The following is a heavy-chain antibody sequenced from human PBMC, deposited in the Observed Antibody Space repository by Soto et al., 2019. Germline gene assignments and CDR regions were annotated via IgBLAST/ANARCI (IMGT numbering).Heavy chain of an antibody. CDR3: AREFIVGAKYVDY. Sequence: SETMSLTCAVSGDSIISIYHWAWIRQSPGRGLEWIASIYHTGTTYYTPSLESRVTISVDTSKNQFSLKLSSVTAADTAVYYCAREFIVGAKYVDYWGQGTLVTVSS. CDR2: IYHTGTT. J-gene: IGHJ4*02. CDR1: GDSIISIYH. V-gene: IGHV4-38-2*02. D-gene: IGHD1-26*01.